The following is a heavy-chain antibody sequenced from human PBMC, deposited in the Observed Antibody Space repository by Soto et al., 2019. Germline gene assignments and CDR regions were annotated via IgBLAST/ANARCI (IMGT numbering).Heavy chain of an antibody. CDR3: TRAAVVAENWFDP. J-gene: IGHJ5*02. V-gene: IGHV1-3*01. D-gene: IGHD3-22*01. CDR1: GYTFVDYA. CDR2: MNPKTGNI. Sequence: QVRLVQSGAEVKRPGASVKVSCRASGYTFVDYALHWVRQAPGQGLEWVGWMNPKTGNIKSSHKFEDRVSITRDTATSTAYMELSGLRSEDTAVYFCTRAAVVAENWFDPWGQGNLVTVSS.